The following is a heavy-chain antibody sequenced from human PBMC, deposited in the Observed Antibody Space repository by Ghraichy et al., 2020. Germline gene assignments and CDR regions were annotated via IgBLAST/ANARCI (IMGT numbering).Heavy chain of an antibody. CDR2: MNPNSGNT. CDR3: AMWYSSSSGGYYYYGMDV. Sequence: ASVKVSCKASGYTFTSYDINWVRQATGQGLEWMGWMNPNSGNTGYAQKFQGRVTMTRNTSISTAYMELSSLRSEDTAVYYCAMWYSSSSGGYYYYGMDVWGQGTTVTVSS. CDR1: GYTFTSYD. J-gene: IGHJ6*02. V-gene: IGHV1-8*01. D-gene: IGHD6-6*01.